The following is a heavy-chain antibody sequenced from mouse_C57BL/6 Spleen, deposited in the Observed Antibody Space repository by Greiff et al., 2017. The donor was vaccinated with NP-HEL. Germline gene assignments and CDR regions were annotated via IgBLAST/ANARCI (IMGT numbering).Heavy chain of an antibody. V-gene: IGHV1-64*01. CDR1: GYTFTSYW. J-gene: IGHJ4*01. CDR3: ARARELPYYAMDY. CDR2: IHPNSGST. D-gene: IGHD2-1*01. Sequence: VQLQQPGAELVKPGASVKLSCKASGYTFTSYWMHWVKQRPGQGLEWIGMIHPNSGSTNYNEKFKSKATLTVDKSSSTAYMQLSSLTSADSAVYYCARARELPYYAMDYWGQGTSVTVSS.